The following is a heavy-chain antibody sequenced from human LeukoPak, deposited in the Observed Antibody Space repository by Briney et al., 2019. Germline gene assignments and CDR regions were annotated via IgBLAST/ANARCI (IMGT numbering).Heavy chain of an antibody. CDR3: ARGAQYYDYVWGSYRPYYFDY. V-gene: IGHV3-23*01. D-gene: IGHD3-16*02. J-gene: IGHJ4*02. CDR2: ISGSGGST. CDR1: GFTFSSYA. Sequence: GGFLRLSCAASGFTFSSYAMSWVRQAPGKGLEWVSAISGSGGSTYYADSVKGRFTISRDNSKNTLYLQMNSLRSDDTAVYYCARGAQYYDYVWGSYRPYYFDYWGQGTLVTVSS.